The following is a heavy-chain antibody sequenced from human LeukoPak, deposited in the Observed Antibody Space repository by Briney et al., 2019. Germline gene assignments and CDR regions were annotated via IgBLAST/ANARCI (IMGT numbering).Heavy chain of an antibody. V-gene: IGHV3-64*01. CDR3: AKDLRITMVRGVIWYMDV. J-gene: IGHJ6*03. D-gene: IGHD3-10*01. CDR1: GFTFNNYA. Sequence: PGGSLRLSCAASGFTFNNYAMHWVRQAPGKGLEYVSAINSNGDSTYYANSVKGRFTISRDNSKNTLYLQMNSLRAEDTAVYYCAKDLRITMVRGVIWYMDVWGKGTTVTVSS. CDR2: INSNGDST.